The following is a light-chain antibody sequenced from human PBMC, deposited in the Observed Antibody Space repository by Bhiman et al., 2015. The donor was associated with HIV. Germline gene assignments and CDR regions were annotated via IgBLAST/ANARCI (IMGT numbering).Light chain of an antibody. CDR1: SSNIGNNY. CDR3: GTWDSSLSAGV. Sequence: QSVLTQPPSVSAAPGQKVTISCSGSSSNIGNNYVSWYQQLPGTAPKLLIYENTKRPSGIPDRFSGSKSGTSATLGITGLQTGDEADYYCGTWDSSLSAGVFGGGTRADRP. V-gene: IGLV1-51*02. CDR2: ENT. J-gene: IGLJ3*02.